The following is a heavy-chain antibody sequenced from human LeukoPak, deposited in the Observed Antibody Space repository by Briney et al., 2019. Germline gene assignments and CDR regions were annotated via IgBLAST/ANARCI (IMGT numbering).Heavy chain of an antibody. CDR1: SYSMSSSS. D-gene: IGHD4-17*01. CDR3: ARDRHGDYGVDY. CDR2: CWPSGNP. Sequence: SETLSLTCTVSSYSMSSSSGSWLRQPAGKGLEGIGRCWPSGNPNYNPSLKRRVTMSVATSKRHFSLKMYSVNAADRAVYYCARDRHGDYGVDYWGRGTLVTVSS. J-gene: IGHJ4*02. V-gene: IGHV4-4*07.